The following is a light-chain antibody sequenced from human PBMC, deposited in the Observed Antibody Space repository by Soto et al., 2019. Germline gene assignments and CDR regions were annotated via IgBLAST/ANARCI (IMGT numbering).Light chain of an antibody. CDR1: QTVSSSY. V-gene: IGKV3-20*01. CDR3: QQYGSSPT. CDR2: GAS. Sequence: ILLTQSPGTLSLSPGERATLSCRASQTVSSSYLAWYQQKPGHAPSLLIYGASSRATGIPDRFSGSGSGTDFTLTISRLEPEDSAVYYCQQYGSSPTFGQGTKVDIK. J-gene: IGKJ1*01.